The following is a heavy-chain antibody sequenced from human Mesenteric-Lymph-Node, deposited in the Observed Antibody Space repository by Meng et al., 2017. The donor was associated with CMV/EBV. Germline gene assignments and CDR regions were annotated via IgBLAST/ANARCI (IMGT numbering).Heavy chain of an antibody. D-gene: IGHD6-19*01. V-gene: IGHV1-2*02. CDR2: INPNSGDT. CDR3: ARGVAVAGTVTDY. Sequence: KSSGYTFTDFYVHWVRQAPGQGLEWMGWINPNSGDTNYAQKFHGRVTMTRDTSISTASMELTSLKSDDAAIYYCARGVAVAGTVTDYWGQGTLVTVSS. J-gene: IGHJ4*02. CDR1: GYTFTDFY.